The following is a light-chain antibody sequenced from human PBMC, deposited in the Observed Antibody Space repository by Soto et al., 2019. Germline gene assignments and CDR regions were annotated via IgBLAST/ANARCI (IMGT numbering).Light chain of an antibody. CDR3: NSYTTLSNRV. Sequence: QSALTQPRSVSGSPGQSVTISCTGTSSDVGGYNYVSWYQQHPGKAPKLMIYDVSKRPSGVPDRFSGSKSGNTASLTISGLQAEDEADYYCNSYTTLSNRVFGTGTKVTVL. J-gene: IGLJ1*01. CDR2: DVS. CDR1: SSDVGGYNY. V-gene: IGLV2-11*01.